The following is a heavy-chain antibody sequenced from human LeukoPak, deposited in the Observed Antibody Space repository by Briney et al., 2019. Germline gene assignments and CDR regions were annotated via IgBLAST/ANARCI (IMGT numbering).Heavy chain of an antibody. CDR1: GFTFSSYA. V-gene: IGHV3-30-3*01. D-gene: IGHD3-9*01. J-gene: IGHJ4*02. CDR2: ISYDGSNK. Sequence: PGGSLRLSCAASGFTFSSYAMHWVRQAPGKGLEWVAVISYDGSNKYYADSVKGRFTISRDNSKNTLYLQMNSLRAEDTAVYYCARDLVYRVYYDILTGYLFDYWGQGTLVTASS. CDR3: ARDLVYRVYYDILTGYLFDY.